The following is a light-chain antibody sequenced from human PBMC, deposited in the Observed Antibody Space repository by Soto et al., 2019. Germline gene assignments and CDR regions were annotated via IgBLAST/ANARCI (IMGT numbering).Light chain of an antibody. CDR3: SSFTNIDTWV. Sequence: QSALTQPASVSGSPGQSITISCTGDSSDVGRYNYVSWFQHHPGRAPKLVIYEVINRPSGVSNRFSGSKSGNTVSLTISGLQTEDEADYYCSSFTNIDTWVFGGGTKLTVL. J-gene: IGLJ3*02. CDR2: EVI. CDR1: SSDVGRYNY. V-gene: IGLV2-14*01.